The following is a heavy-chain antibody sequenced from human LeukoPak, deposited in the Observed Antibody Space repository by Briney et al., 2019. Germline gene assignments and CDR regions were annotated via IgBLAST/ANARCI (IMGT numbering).Heavy chain of an antibody. V-gene: IGHV3-23*01. D-gene: IGHD3-10*01. Sequence: GGSLRLSCAASGFTFSSYGMSWVRQAPGKGLEWVSTISGGGGDTYYADSVKGRFTISRDNSKNTLYLQMNGLRAVDTALYYCAKGGDYYGSGSYIDYWGQGALVTVSS. CDR1: GFTFSSYG. CDR3: AKGGDYYGSGSYIDY. CDR2: ISGGGGDT. J-gene: IGHJ4*02.